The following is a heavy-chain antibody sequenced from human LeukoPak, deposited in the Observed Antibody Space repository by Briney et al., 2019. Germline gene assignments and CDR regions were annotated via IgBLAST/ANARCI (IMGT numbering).Heavy chain of an antibody. V-gene: IGHV4-59*08. D-gene: IGHD6-6*01. CDR3: ARGYSSSSGRPDY. CDR1: GGSISSYY. Sequence: SETLFLTCTVSGGSISSYYWSWIRQPPGKGLEWIGYIYYSGSTNYNPSLKSRVTISVDTSKKQFSLKLSSVTAADTAVYYCARGYSSSSGRPDYWGQGTLVTVSS. J-gene: IGHJ4*02. CDR2: IYYSGST.